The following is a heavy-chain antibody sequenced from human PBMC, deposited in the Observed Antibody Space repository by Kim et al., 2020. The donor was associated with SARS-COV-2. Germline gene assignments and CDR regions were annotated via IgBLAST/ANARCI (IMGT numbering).Heavy chain of an antibody. J-gene: IGHJ6*02. CDR3: YSTSSYNYRFDLDV. V-gene: IGHV1-8*01. CDR2: MNPNSGKT. Sequence: ASVKVSCKASGYTFTNYDINWVRQATGQGLEWMGWMNPNSGKTAYAQKFQGRVTMTRNTSISTAYMELSSLRSGDTAVYYCYSTSSYNYRFDLDVWGQGTTVTVSS. CDR1: GYTFTNYD. D-gene: IGHD6-13*01.